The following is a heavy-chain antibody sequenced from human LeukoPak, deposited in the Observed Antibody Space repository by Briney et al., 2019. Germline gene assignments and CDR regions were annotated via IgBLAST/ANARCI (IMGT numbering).Heavy chain of an antibody. D-gene: IGHD3-9*01. Sequence: SETLCLTCTVSGGSISSSSYYWGWIRQPPGKGLEWIGSIYYSGSTYYNPSLKSRVTISVDTSKNQFSLKLSSVTAADTAVYYCAGMVRSHYDILTGFDYWGQGTLVTVSS. CDR2: IYYSGST. CDR1: GGSISSSSYY. J-gene: IGHJ4*02. CDR3: AGMVRSHYDILTGFDY. V-gene: IGHV4-39*01.